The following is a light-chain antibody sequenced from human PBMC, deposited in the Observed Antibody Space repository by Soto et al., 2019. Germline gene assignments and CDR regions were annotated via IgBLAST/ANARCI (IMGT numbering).Light chain of an antibody. CDR3: SSYLSTSRYV. J-gene: IGLJ1*01. Sequence: QSVLTQPPSVSGSPGQSVTISCTGTSSDVGKYDRVSWYQQPPGTAPKLIIYEVINRPSGVPARFSGSKSGNTASLTFSGLQAEDEADYYCSSYLSTSRYVFGAGTKIT. CDR2: EVI. V-gene: IGLV2-18*02. CDR1: SSDVGKYDR.